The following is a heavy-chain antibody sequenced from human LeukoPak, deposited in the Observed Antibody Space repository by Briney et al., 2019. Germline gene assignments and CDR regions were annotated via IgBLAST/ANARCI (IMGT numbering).Heavy chain of an antibody. Sequence: PSETLSLTCSVSGGSISSGNFDWSWIRQPPGKGLEWIGNINHSGSTYYNPSLKSRVTISADTSKNQFSLTLSSVTAADTAVYYCARDSYGGNDYFDYWGQGTLVTVSS. J-gene: IGHJ4*02. CDR2: INHSGST. CDR1: GGSISSGNFD. D-gene: IGHD4-23*01. CDR3: ARDSYGGNDYFDY. V-gene: IGHV4-30-4*08.